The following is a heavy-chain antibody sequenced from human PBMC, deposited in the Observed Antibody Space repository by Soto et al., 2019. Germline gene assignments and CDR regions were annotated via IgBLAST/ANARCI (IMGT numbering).Heavy chain of an antibody. Sequence: ETLSLTCTLSGASINNYYWIWIRQPPGKGLEWIAYIFQSVSTSYNPSLQSRVTISLDTSKNQFSLRLSSVTAADTAVYYCASSLGRSGNYPVKFDPWGQGTLVTVSS. D-gene: IGHD3-10*01. V-gene: IGHV4-59*08. J-gene: IGHJ5*02. CDR3: ASSLGRSGNYPVKFDP. CDR2: IFQSVST. CDR1: GASINNYY.